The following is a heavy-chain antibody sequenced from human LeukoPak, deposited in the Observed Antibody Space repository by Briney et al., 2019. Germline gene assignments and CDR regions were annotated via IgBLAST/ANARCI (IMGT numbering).Heavy chain of an antibody. V-gene: IGHV4-31*03. CDR1: GGSVSSVGYY. CDR2: IYDSGST. J-gene: IGHJ6*03. D-gene: IGHD4-11*01. Sequence: PSETLSLTCTVSGGSVSSVGYYLSWIRQHPGKGLEWIGYIYDSGSTYYNPSLRSRVTISVDTSKNQFSLRLGSVAAADTAVYYCARGGYSTPYYYMGVWGKGTTVTVSS. CDR3: ARGGYSTPYYYMGV.